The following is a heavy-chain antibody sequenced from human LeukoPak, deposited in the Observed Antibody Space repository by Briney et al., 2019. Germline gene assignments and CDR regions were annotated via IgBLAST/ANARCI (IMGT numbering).Heavy chain of an antibody. CDR2: ISAYNGNT. CDR3: ARESRDTADAFAI. Sequence: ASVTVSCKASGYTFTSYGISWVRQAPGQGLEWMGWISAYNGNTNYAQKLQGRVTMTTDTSTSTVYMELRSLRSDDTAVYYCARESRDTADAFAIWGQGTMVTVSS. J-gene: IGHJ3*02. D-gene: IGHD4-17*01. CDR1: GYTFTSYG. V-gene: IGHV1-18*04.